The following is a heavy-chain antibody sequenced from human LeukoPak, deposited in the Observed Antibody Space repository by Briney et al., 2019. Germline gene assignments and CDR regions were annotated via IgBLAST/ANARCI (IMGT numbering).Heavy chain of an antibody. D-gene: IGHD1-26*01. Sequence: SETLSLTCAVYGGSLSGYYWSWIRQPPGKGLEWIGEINHSGSATYNPSLKSRVTISLDTSKNQFSLKLNSVTAAGTAVYYCARVQAEVGPGHWGQGTLVTVSS. CDR2: INHSGSA. CDR3: ARVQAEVGPGH. V-gene: IGHV4-34*01. J-gene: IGHJ4*02. CDR1: GGSLSGYY.